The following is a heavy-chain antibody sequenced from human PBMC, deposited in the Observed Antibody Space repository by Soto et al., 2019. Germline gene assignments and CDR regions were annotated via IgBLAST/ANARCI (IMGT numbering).Heavy chain of an antibody. D-gene: IGHD4-17*01. CDR3: ARRARGDYPYNWFDP. V-gene: IGHV4-39*01. CDR1: GGSISSSSYY. CDR2: IYYSGST. Sequence: QLQLQESGPGLVKPSETLSLTCTVSGGSISSSSYYWGWIRQPPGKGLEWIGSIYYSGSTYYNPSLKSRVTISVNTSKNQFSLKLSSVTATDTAVYYCARRARGDYPYNWFDPWGQGTLVTVSS. J-gene: IGHJ5*02.